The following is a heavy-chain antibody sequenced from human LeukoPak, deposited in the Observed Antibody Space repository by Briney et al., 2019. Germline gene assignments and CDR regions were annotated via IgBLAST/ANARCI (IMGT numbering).Heavy chain of an antibody. CDR2: LTYGGST. J-gene: IGHJ4*02. V-gene: IGHV4-59*01. CDR1: GSSISVYG. Sequence: SETLSLTCTVSGSSISVYGWSWIRQPPRKGLGWIGYLTYGGSTNYNPSLKRRVSISRDTSKNEFSLKVTSVTAADTAVYYCARVVEFQRQFDYWGQGMLVTVSS. CDR3: ARVVEFQRQFDY. D-gene: IGHD6-25*01.